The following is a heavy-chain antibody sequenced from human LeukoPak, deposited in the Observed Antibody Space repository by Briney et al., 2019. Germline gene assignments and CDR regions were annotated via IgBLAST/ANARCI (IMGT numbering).Heavy chain of an antibody. CDR3: ARARNYGDRFDI. J-gene: IGHJ3*02. Sequence: GASVKVSCKASGYTFTTYGVTWVRQAPGQGLEWMGWTSTYNGNTVYAQKLQGRVTVTTDTSTSTVYMELRSLRSEDTAVYYCARARNYGDRFDIWGQGTMVTVSS. D-gene: IGHD4-17*01. V-gene: IGHV1-18*04. CDR2: TSTYNGNT. CDR1: GYTFTTYG.